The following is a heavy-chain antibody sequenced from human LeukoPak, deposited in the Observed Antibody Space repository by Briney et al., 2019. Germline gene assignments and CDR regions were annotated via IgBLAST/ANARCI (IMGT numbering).Heavy chain of an antibody. CDR3: ARDGAAAGTTTFDY. J-gene: IGHJ4*02. CDR2: IYHSGST. CDR1: GGSISSGGYS. V-gene: IGHV4-30-2*01. Sequence: SETLSLTCAVSGGSISSGGYSWSWIRQPPGKGLEWIGYIYHSGSTYYNPSLKSRVTISVDTSKNQFSLNLSSVTAADTAVYYCARDGAAAGTTTFDYWGQGTLVTVSS. D-gene: IGHD6-13*01.